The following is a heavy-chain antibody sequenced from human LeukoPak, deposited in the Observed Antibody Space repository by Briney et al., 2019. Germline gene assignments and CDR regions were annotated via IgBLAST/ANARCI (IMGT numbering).Heavy chain of an antibody. CDR3: AKEAVRYCTNGVCHNWFDP. D-gene: IGHD2-8*01. CDR1: GFTFSNYG. V-gene: IGHV3-23*01. CDR2: VSGSGRPT. J-gene: IGHJ5*02. Sequence: GGSLTLSCAASGFTFSNYGMSWVRQGPGKGLEWVSAVSGSGRPTYYADSVKGRFTMSRDNSKNTVYLQIDSLRAEDTAVYYCAKEAVRYCTNGVCHNWFDPWGQGTLVTVSS.